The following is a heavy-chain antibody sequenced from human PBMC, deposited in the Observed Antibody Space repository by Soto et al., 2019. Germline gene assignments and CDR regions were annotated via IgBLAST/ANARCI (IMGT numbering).Heavy chain of an antibody. D-gene: IGHD6-6*01. Sequence: TLSLTCTVSGDSIKRSDVYWSWIRQHPGKGLEWIGYVFYRGITHYNPSLKSRVTTSVDTSKNQFSLNLTSVTAADTAVYYCARALGSSPLSYWGQGTLVTVSS. CDR3: ARALGSSPLSY. CDR1: GDSIKRSDVY. J-gene: IGHJ4*02. V-gene: IGHV4-31*03. CDR2: VFYRGIT.